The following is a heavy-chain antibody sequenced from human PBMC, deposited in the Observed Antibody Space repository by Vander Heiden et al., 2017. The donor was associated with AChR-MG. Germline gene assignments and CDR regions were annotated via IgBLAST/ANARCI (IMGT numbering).Heavy chain of an antibody. V-gene: IGHV3-7*01. CDR1: GFTFSSYW. J-gene: IGHJ4*02. Sequence: EVQLVESGGGLVQPGGSLRLSCAASGFTFSSYWMSWVRQAPGKGLEWVANIKQDGSEKYYVDSVKGRFTISRDNAKNSLYLQMNSLRAEDTAVYYCARDRRRSSSWYPRDDYLGQGTLVTVSS. D-gene: IGHD6-13*01. CDR3: ARDRRRSSSWYPRDDY. CDR2: IKQDGSEK.